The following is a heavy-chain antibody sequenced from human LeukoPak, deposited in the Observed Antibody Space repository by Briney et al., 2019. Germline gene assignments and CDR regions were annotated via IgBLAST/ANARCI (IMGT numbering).Heavy chain of an antibody. V-gene: IGHV4-59*01. Sequence: SETLSRTCTVSGGSSSSYYWSWIRQPPGKGLEWIGYIYYSGSTNYNPSLKSRVTISVDTSKNQFSLKLSSVTAADTAVYYCARLDSGSSPPWGQGTLVTVSS. CDR3: ARLDSGSSPP. D-gene: IGHD1-26*01. CDR2: IYYSGST. CDR1: GGSSSSYY. J-gene: IGHJ5*02.